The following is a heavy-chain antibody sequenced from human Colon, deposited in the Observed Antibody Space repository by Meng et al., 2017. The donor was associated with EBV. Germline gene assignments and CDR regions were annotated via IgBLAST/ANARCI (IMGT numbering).Heavy chain of an antibody. Sequence: QRHLQESGRGLVKPSETLSLTCIVSGDAVGDTKHFWGWVRQAPGKGLEWVGSINSNWNTYSNPSLTSRVTMSLDTSKNQFSLKLSSVTAADTAVYYCVRVRGDIDYWGQGTLVTVSS. J-gene: IGHJ4*02. CDR1: GDAVGDTKHF. CDR2: INSNWNT. CDR3: VRVRGDIDY. V-gene: IGHV4-39*07. D-gene: IGHD2-15*01.